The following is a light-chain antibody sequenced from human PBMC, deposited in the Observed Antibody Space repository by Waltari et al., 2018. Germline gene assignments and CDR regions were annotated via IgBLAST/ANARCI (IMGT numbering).Light chain of an antibody. V-gene: IGLV3-19*01. CDR2: GKN. J-gene: IGLJ2*01. Sequence: SSELTQDPAVSVALGQTVTITCQGASLRTSYAGWYPQKSGQAPILVLFGKNKRPYGIPDRCSGYNSETTTSLTITGAQAEEEADYYCSSRDSSASHVLFAGGTKLTVL. CDR1: SLRTSY. CDR3: SSRDSSASHVL.